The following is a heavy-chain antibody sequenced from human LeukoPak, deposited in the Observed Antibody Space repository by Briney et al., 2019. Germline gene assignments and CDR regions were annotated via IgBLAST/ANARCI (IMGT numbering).Heavy chain of an antibody. D-gene: IGHD3-22*01. Sequence: GGSLRLSCAASGFTFSSYGMHWVRQAPGKGLEWVAVISYDGSNKYYADSVKGRFTISRDNSKNTLYLQMNSLRAEDTAVYYCAKDYYDSSGYFLQAMDDAFDIWGQGTMVTVSS. V-gene: IGHV3-30*18. CDR2: ISYDGSNK. CDR3: AKDYYDSSGYFLQAMDDAFDI. J-gene: IGHJ3*02. CDR1: GFTFSSYG.